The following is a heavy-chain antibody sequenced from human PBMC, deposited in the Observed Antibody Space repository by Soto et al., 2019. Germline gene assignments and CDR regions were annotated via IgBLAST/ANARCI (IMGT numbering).Heavy chain of an antibody. D-gene: IGHD5-18*01. CDR2: INAGNGNT. J-gene: IGHJ5*02. CDR3: ARFSATYSFNWFDP. Sequence: ASVKVSCKASGYTFTSYAMHWVRQAPGQRLEWMGWINAGNGNTKYSQKFQGRVTITRDTSASTAYMELSSLRSEDTAVYCCARFSATYSFNWFDPWGQGTLVTVSS. V-gene: IGHV1-3*01. CDR1: GYTFTSYA.